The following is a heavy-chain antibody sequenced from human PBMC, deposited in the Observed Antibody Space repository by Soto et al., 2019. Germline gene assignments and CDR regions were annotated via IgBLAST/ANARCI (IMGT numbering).Heavy chain of an antibody. CDR3: APTLGSSNYGAFHI. Sequence: QVQLVQSGAEVKKPGASVKVSCKASGYTFTNSYIHWVRQTPGQGLQWMGMINPSGDSTTYAQRFQGRVTXTRLTXXTTVYMELSSLRSEDTAIYYCAPTLGSSNYGAFHIWGQGTMVTVSS. D-gene: IGHD3-10*01. CDR2: INPSGDST. CDR1: GYTFTNSY. V-gene: IGHV1-46*03. J-gene: IGHJ3*02.